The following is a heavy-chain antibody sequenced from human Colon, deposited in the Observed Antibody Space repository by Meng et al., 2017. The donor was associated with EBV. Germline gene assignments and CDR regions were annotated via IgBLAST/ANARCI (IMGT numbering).Heavy chain of an antibody. D-gene: IGHD1-26*01. Sequence: QGRLVESGGEVEKPGASVKVSCKASGYTFTNYGITWVRQDPGQGLEWMGWISAYNGNTNYAQTLQGRLTMTTDTSTSTAYMELRSLRSDDTAVYYCARVEVGITSGDYWGQGTLVTVSS. CDR1: GYTFTNYG. CDR3: ARVEVGITSGDY. CDR2: ISAYNGNT. V-gene: IGHV1-18*01. J-gene: IGHJ4*02.